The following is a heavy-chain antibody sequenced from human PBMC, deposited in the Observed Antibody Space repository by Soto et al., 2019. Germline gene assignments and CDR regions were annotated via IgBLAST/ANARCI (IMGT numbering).Heavy chain of an antibody. Sequence: SETLSLTCTVSGGSISSYYWSWIRQPPGKGLEWIGYIYYSGSTNYNPSLKSRVTISVDTSKNQFSLKLSSVTAADTAVYYCARDQTVVDYYCYGMDVWGQGTTVTVSS. CDR2: IYYSGST. V-gene: IGHV4-59*01. D-gene: IGHD2-15*01. CDR1: GGSISSYY. J-gene: IGHJ6*02. CDR3: ARDQTVVDYYCYGMDV.